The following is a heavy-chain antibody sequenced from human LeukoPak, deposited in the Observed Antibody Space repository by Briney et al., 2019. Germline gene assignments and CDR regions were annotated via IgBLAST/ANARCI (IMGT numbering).Heavy chain of an antibody. D-gene: IGHD3-3*01. CDR2: IYYSGST. CDR3: ARVVYYDFWSGYAGGYDY. J-gene: IGHJ4*02. CDR1: GGSISSYY. Sequence: QPSETLSLTCTVSGGSISSYYWSWIRQPPGKGLEWIGYIYYSGSTYYNPSLKSRVTISVDTSKNQFSLKLSSVTAADTAVYYCARVVYYDFWSGYAGGYDYWGQGTLVTVSS. V-gene: IGHV4-59*12.